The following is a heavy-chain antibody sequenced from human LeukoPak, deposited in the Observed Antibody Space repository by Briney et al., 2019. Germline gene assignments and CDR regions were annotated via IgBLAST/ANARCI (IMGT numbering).Heavy chain of an antibody. Sequence: GGSLRLSCAASGFTFSSYGMHWVRQAPGKGLEWVAVISYDGSNKYYADSVKGRFTISRDNSKNTLYLQMNSLRAEDTAVYYCAKAPGEYYGSGSYVLPPFDYWGQGTLVTVSS. J-gene: IGHJ4*02. CDR2: ISYDGSNK. D-gene: IGHD3-10*01. CDR1: GFTFSSYG. V-gene: IGHV3-30*18. CDR3: AKAPGEYYGSGSYVLPPFDY.